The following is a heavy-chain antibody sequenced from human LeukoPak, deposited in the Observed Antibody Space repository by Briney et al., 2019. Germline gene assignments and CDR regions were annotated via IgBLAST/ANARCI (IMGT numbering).Heavy chain of an antibody. CDR2: TNHRGSA. CDR3: ARVSRWFLAVAGYADF. J-gene: IGHJ4*02. D-gene: IGHD6-19*01. CDR1: GGSFSGYS. Sequence: SETLSLTCAFSGGSFSGYSWSWIRQTPGQGLEWIGETNHRGSANYNPSLKSRVTISVDASKSQFSLKPSSVTAADTAVYYCARVSRWFLAVAGYADFWGQGTQVTVSS. V-gene: IGHV4-34*01.